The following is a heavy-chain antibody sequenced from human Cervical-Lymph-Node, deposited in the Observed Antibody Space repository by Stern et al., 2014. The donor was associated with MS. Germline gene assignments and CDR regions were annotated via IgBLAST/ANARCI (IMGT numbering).Heavy chain of an antibody. Sequence: HVQLVQSGADVKKPGSSVKVSCTASGDTFINFGISWVRQAPGQGLEWMGGFIPFFGTTAYAQKFQGRAPMSEDESATQAYMERSGLRSEDTAVYYCARDNDDNGMDVWGQGTTVTVTS. V-gene: IGHV1-69*01. CDR1: GDTFINFG. J-gene: IGHJ6*02. D-gene: IGHD1-1*01. CDR2: FIPFFGTT. CDR3: ARDNDDNGMDV.